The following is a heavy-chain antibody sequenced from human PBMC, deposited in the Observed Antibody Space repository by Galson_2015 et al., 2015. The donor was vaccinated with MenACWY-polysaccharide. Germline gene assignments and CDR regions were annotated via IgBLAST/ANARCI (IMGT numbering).Heavy chain of an antibody. CDR2: IGGSVPNT. Sequence: SLRLSCAASGFTFGISALSWVRQAPGKGLEWVSSIGGSVPNTYYADSVKGRFTISRDNSKNTLYLQVDSLRVEDTALYYCAKGGWFDFWGQGTLVTVSP. V-gene: IGHV3-23*01. J-gene: IGHJ4*02. CDR3: AKGGWFDF. D-gene: IGHD6-19*01. CDR1: GFTFGISA.